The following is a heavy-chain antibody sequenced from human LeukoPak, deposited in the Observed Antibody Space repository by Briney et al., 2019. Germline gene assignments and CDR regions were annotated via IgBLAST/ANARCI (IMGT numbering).Heavy chain of an antibody. Sequence: SQTLSLTCTVSGDSINSGGHYWSWIRQHPGKGLEWIGYIYYTGSTYYNPSLESRVTISVDTSKNQSSLRLNSVTAADTAVYYCARTSGSGYESFDYWGQGTLVTVSS. CDR1: GDSINSGGHY. D-gene: IGHD5-12*01. J-gene: IGHJ4*02. V-gene: IGHV4-31*03. CDR2: IYYTGST. CDR3: ARTSGSGYESFDY.